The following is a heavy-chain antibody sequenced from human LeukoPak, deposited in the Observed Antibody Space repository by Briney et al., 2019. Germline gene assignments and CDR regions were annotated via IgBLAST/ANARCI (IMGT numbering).Heavy chain of an antibody. Sequence: SETLSLTCAVCGGSFSSYYWSWIRQPPGKGLEWIGEINHSGSTNYNPSLKSRVTISVDTSKNKFSLKLSSVTAADTAVYYCARGSRKLRYFDWAPTGGGYYYYYMDVWGKGTTVTVSS. D-gene: IGHD3-9*01. J-gene: IGHJ6*03. CDR1: GGSFSSYY. CDR3: ARGSRKLRYFDWAPTGGGYYYYYMDV. V-gene: IGHV4-34*01. CDR2: INHSGST.